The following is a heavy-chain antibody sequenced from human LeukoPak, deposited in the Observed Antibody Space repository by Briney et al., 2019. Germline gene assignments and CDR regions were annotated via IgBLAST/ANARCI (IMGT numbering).Heavy chain of an antibody. Sequence: SETLSLTCTVAGDSINDYYWSWIRQPPGKGLEWIGNIYFSGNTNYNPSLKSRVTISEDTSKNQISLKLNSVTAADTAVYYCAREGGFYRPLDYSGQGTLVTVSS. CDR2: IYFSGNT. V-gene: IGHV4-59*01. CDR1: GDSINDYY. CDR3: AREGGFYRPLDY. D-gene: IGHD6-25*01. J-gene: IGHJ4*02.